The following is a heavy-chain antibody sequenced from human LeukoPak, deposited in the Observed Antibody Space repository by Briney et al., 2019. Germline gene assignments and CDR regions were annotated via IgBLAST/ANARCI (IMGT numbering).Heavy chain of an antibody. CDR2: IKSKKDGGTT. J-gene: IGHJ4*02. V-gene: IGHV3-15*01. D-gene: IGHD3-16*01. Sequence: SGGSLRLSCAASGFTLSNAWMSWVRQAPGKGLEWVGRIKSKKDGGTTDYATPVKGRFTISRDDSKNTVYLQMNSLKTEDTALYYCSTFADDGYWGQGTLVTASS. CDR3: STFADDGY. CDR1: GFTLSNAW.